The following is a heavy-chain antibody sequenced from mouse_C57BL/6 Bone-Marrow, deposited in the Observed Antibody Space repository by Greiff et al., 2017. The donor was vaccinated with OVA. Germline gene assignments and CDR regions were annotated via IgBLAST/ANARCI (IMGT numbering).Heavy chain of an antibody. V-gene: IGHV1-82*01. CDR3: ARQDYKDY. J-gene: IGHJ2*01. Sequence: QVQLQQSGPELVKPGASVKISCKASGYAFSSSWMNWVKQRPGKGLEWIGQIYPGDGDTNYNGKFKGKATLTADNSSSTAYMQLSSLTSEDSAVYFCARQDYKDYWGQGTTLTVSS. CDR2: IYPGDGDT. D-gene: IGHD2-12*01. CDR1: GYAFSSSW.